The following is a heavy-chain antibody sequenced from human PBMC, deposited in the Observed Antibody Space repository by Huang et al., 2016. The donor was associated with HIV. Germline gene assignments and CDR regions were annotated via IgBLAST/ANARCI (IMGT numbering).Heavy chain of an antibody. D-gene: IGHD1-26*01. Sequence: ELQLVQSGAEVKKPGESLKISCKGSENNFNTYWIGWVRQMPGKGLEVMGIRHPGYSDPRYSPSFRGQVTFSADKSINTAYLQWTYLKASDTAMYYCARWMSSGSYYYFDFWGQGTLVTVSS. V-gene: IGHV5-51*01. J-gene: IGHJ4*02. CDR1: ENNFNTYW. CDR3: ARWMSSGSYYYFDF. CDR2: RHPGYSDP.